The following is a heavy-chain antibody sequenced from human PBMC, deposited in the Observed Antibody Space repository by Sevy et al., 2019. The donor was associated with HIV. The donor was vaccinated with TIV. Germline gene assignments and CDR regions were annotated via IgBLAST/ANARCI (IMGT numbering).Heavy chain of an antibody. CDR1: GFTFSSYA. Sequence: GGSLRLSCAASGFTFSSYAMHWVRQAPGKGLEWVAVISYDGSNKYYADSVKGRFTISRDNSKNTLYLQMNSLRAEDTAVYYCARVSWRVCYGLDVWGQGTTVTVSS. V-gene: IGHV3-30-3*01. D-gene: IGHD3-3*01. CDR2: ISYDGSNK. J-gene: IGHJ6*02. CDR3: ARVSWRVCYGLDV.